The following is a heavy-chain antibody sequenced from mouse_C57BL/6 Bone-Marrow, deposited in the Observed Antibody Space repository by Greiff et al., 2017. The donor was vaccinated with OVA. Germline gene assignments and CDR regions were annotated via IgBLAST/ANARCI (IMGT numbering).Heavy chain of an antibody. CDR1: GYAFSSSW. D-gene: IGHD1-1*01. CDR3: ARSNYGSSCDWYFDV. CDR2: IYPGDGDT. J-gene: IGHJ1*03. V-gene: IGHV1-82*01. Sequence: VQLVESGPELVKPGASVKISCKASGYAFSSSWMNWVKQRPGKGLEWIGRIYPGDGDTNYNGKFKGKATLTADKSSSTAYMQLSSLTSEDSAVYFCARSNYGSSCDWYFDVWGTGTTVTVSS.